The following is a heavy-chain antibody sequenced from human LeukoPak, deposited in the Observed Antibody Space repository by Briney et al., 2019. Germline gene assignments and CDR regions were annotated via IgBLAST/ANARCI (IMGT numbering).Heavy chain of an antibody. CDR2: ISYDGSNK. J-gene: IGHJ4*02. V-gene: IGHV3-30-3*01. Sequence: PGRSLRLSCAASGFTFSSYAMHWVRQAPGKGLEWVAVISYDGSNKYYADSVKGRFTISRDNSKNTLYLQMNSLKTEDTAVYYCTTEGYYVSGIYWGQGTLVTVSS. CDR3: TTEGYYVSGIY. CDR1: GFTFSSYA. D-gene: IGHD3-10*01.